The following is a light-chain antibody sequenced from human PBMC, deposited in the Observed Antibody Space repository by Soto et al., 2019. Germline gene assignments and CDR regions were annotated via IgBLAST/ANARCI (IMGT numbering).Light chain of an antibody. J-gene: IGLJ2*01. CDR3: SSYTSSSRV. CDR1: SSDVGGYNY. Sequence: QSALTQPASVSGSPGQSITISCTGTSSDVGGYNYVSWYQQHPGKAPKLMIYDVSNRSSGVSNRFSGSKSGNTASLTISGLQAEEEADYYCSSYTSSSRVFGGGTKVTVL. CDR2: DVS. V-gene: IGLV2-14*01.